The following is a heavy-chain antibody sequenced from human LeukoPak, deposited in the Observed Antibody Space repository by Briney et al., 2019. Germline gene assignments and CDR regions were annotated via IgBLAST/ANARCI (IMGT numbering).Heavy chain of an antibody. D-gene: IGHD6-13*01. V-gene: IGHV5-51*01. Sequence: GESLKISCKGSGYGFTSYWIGWVRQMPGQGLEWMGVIYPGDSDTRYSPSFQGQVTISADKSISTAYLQWSSLKASDTAVYYCARHPKEYSSSWYYFDCWGQGTLVTVSS. CDR3: ARHPKEYSSSWYYFDC. J-gene: IGHJ4*02. CDR2: IYPGDSDT. CDR1: GYGFTSYW.